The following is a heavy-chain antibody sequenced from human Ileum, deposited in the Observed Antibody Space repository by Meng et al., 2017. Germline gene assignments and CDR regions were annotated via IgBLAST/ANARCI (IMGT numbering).Heavy chain of an antibody. CDR3: ARDLGNSPFAY. J-gene: IGHJ4*02. D-gene: IGHD7-27*01. V-gene: IGHV3-33*01. CDR1: GFTLSNSG. Sequence: GESLKISCLASGFTLSNSGMHWVRQAPGKGLDWVAVIWPDGNHKYYADSVEGRFTISRDSAKNTLFLEMNNLRADDTAVYYCARDLGNSPFAYWGRETVVTVSS. CDR2: IWPDGNHK.